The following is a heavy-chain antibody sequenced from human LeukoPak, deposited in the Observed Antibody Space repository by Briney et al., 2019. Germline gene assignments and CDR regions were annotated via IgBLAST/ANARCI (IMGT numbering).Heavy chain of an antibody. D-gene: IGHD6-19*01. CDR3: ARPHSSGWYGVYDI. CDR1: GESFSEYY. V-gene: IGHV4-34*01. J-gene: IGHJ3*02. CDR2: INHSGST. Sequence: PSETLSLTCAVYGESFSEYYWSWIRQPPGKGLEWIGEINHSGSTNSNPSLKSRVTISVDTSKKQFSLKLTSVTAADTAVYYCARPHSSGWYGVYDIWGQGTMVTVSS.